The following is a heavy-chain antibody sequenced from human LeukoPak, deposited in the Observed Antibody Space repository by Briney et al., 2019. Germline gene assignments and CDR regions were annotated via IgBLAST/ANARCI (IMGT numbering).Heavy chain of an antibody. D-gene: IGHD3-10*01. CDR1: GFTFSSYA. J-gene: IGHJ4*02. V-gene: IGHV3-30-3*01. CDR3: GRGSVGFGELNY. CDR2: ISYDGSNK. Sequence: GRSLRLSCAASGFTFSSYAMHWVRQAPGKGLEWVAVISYDGSNKFYADSVKGRFTLSRDNSKNTLYLQMNSLRIEDTAVYYCGRGSVGFGELNYWGQGTLVTVSS.